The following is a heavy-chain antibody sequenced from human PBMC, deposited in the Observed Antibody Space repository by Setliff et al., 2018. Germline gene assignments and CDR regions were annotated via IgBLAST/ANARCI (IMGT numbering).Heavy chain of an antibody. CDR3: ARGRRGNYDFWSGYSNWFDP. V-gene: IGHV1-8*03. CDR1: GGTFSTYA. Sequence: ASVKVSCKASGGTFSTYAISWVRQATGQGLEWMGWMNPNSGNTGYAQKFQGRVTITRNTSISTAYMELSSLRSEDTAVYYCARGRRGNYDFWSGYSNWFDPWGQGTLVTVSS. J-gene: IGHJ5*02. CDR2: MNPNSGNT. D-gene: IGHD3-3*01.